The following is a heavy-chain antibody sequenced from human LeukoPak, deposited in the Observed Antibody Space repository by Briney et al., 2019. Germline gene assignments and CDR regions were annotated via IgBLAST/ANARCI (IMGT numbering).Heavy chain of an antibody. CDR2: IWYDGSNK. V-gene: IGHV3-30*02. CDR1: GFTFSNYG. CDR3: AKVLAVTSYAAKSIFDP. D-gene: IGHD2-15*01. J-gene: IGHJ5*02. Sequence: GGSLRLSCAASGFTFSNYGMHWVRQAPGKGLELVAFIWYDGSNKYYADSVKGRFTISRDNSKNSVYLQMNSPRADDTAAYYCAKVLAVTSYAAKSIFDPWGQGTLVTVSS.